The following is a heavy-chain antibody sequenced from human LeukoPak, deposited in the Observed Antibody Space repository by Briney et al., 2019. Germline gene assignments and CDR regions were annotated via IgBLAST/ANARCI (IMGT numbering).Heavy chain of an antibody. CDR2: IYHRGST. D-gene: IGHD3-10*01. Sequence: SETLSLTCTVSGYSITTGYYWGWIRQPPGKGLEWIGSIYHRGSTFYNPSLKSRVTISVDPSKNQFSLKLSSVTAADTAVYYCARDQDYYGSGSYGPDYWGQGILVSVSS. CDR1: GYSITTGYY. J-gene: IGHJ4*02. V-gene: IGHV4-38-2*02. CDR3: ARDQDYYGSGSYGPDY.